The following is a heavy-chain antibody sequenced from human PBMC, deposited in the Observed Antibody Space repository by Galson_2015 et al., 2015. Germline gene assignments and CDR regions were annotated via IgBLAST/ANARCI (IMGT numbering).Heavy chain of an antibody. Sequence: SLRLSCAASGFTFSTYGMHWVRQAPGKGLEWVAVIWYDGSYEYYADSVKGRFTISRDNSENTLYLQMNSLRAEDTAIYYCARDYFCTAGTCYPKGPFDYWCQGTLVTVSS. V-gene: IGHV3-33*01. CDR2: IWYDGSYE. CDR1: GFTFSTYG. D-gene: IGHD3/OR15-3a*01. CDR3: ARDYFCTAGTCYPKGPFDY. J-gene: IGHJ4*02.